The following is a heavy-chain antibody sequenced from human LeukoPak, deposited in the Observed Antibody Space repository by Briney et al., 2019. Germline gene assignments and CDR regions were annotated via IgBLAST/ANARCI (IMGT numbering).Heavy chain of an antibody. V-gene: IGHV3-23*01. CDR1: GFTFSSYA. CDR2: ISGSGGST. J-gene: IGHJ4*02. D-gene: IGHD3-22*01. CDR3: AKDKYYYDSSGLY. Sequence: RGSLRLSCAASGFTFSSYAMSWVRQAPGKGLEWVSAISGSGGSTYYADSVKGRFTISRDNSKNTLYLQMNSLRAEDTAVYYCAKDKYYYDSSGLYRGQGTLVTVSS.